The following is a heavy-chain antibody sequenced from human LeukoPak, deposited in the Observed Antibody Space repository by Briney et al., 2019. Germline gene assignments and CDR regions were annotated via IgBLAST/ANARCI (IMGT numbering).Heavy chain of an antibody. CDR2: IKHDGSEK. CDR1: GFTFSNSW. D-gene: IGHD3-10*01. J-gene: IGHJ4*02. CDR3: ARDYASGSYVDY. Sequence: PGGSLRLSCATSGFTFSNSWMSWVRQAPGKGLEWVANIKHDGSEKYYVDSVKGRFTISRDNAKNSLYLQVNSLRAGDTAVYYCARDYASGSYVDYWGQGTLVTVSS. V-gene: IGHV3-7*01.